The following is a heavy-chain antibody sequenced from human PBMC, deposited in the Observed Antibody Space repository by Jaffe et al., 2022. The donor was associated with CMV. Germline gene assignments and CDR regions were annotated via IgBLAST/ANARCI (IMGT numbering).Heavy chain of an antibody. Sequence: EVQLVESGGGLVQPGRSLRLSCAASGFTFDDYAMHWVRQAPGKGLEWVSGISWNSGSIGYADSVKGRFTISRDNAKNSLYLQMNSLRAEDTALYYCAKVSQGGDGYTDWYFDLWGRGTLVTVSS. CDR3: AKVSQGGDGYTDWYFDL. CDR1: GFTFDDYA. V-gene: IGHV3-9*01. J-gene: IGHJ2*01. D-gene: IGHD5-12*01. CDR2: ISWNSGSI.